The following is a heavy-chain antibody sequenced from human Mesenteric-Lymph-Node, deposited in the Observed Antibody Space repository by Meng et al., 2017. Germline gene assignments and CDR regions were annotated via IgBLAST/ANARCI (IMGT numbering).Heavy chain of an antibody. D-gene: IGHD1-26*01. V-gene: IGHV1-8*01. CDR3: ALEVGDTDFDY. CDR2: MNTTSGNT. J-gene: IGHJ4*02. CDR1: GYNYSSYE. Sequence: VRFGGEGKEPGPYGKVSCKASGYNYSSYEFNGVLHDTGKVHECVGWMNTTSGNTGYAQKFQGRVIMTRNTSISTAYMELSSLRCEDTAVYYCALEVGDTDFDYWGQGTLVTVSS.